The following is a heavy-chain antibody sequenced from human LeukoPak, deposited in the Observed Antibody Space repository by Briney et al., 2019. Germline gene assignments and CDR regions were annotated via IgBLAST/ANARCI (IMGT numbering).Heavy chain of an antibody. CDR2: INNSGST. Sequence: PSETLSLTCAVYGGSFSGYYWSWIRQPPGKGLEWIGEINNSGSTNYNPSLKSRVTISVDTSKNQFSLKLNSVTAADTAVYYCARGQWEIRFDPWGQGTLVTVSS. V-gene: IGHV4-34*01. CDR1: GGSFSGYY. J-gene: IGHJ5*02. CDR3: ARGQWEIRFDP. D-gene: IGHD1-26*01.